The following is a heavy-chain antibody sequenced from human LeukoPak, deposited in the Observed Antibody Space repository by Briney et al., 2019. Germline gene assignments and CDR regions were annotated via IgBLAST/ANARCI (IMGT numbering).Heavy chain of an antibody. CDR1: GFTFSSSW. Sequence: GSLRLSCAASGFTFSSSWMTWVRQAPGKGLEWIGEINHSGSTNYNPSLKSRVTISVDTSKNQFSLKLSSVTAADTAVYYCARRVRRLPYAFDIWGQGTMVTVSS. CDR3: ARRVRRLPYAFDI. V-gene: IGHV4-34*01. J-gene: IGHJ3*02. CDR2: INHSGST. D-gene: IGHD5-12*01.